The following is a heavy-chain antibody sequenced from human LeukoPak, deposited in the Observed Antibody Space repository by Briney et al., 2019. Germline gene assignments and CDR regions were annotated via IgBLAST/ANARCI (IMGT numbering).Heavy chain of an antibody. CDR3: AREAVTIFGLVRTQTPKGPHRFDP. CDR1: GYTFTSYD. J-gene: IGHJ5*02. CDR2: MNPNSGNT. V-gene: IGHV1-8*01. Sequence: ASVKVSCKASGYTFTSYDINWVRQATGQGLEWMGWMNPNSGNTGYAQKFQGRVTMTRDTSTSTVYMELSSLRSEDTAVYYCAREAVTIFGLVRTQTPKGPHRFDPWGQGTLVTVSS. D-gene: IGHD3-3*01.